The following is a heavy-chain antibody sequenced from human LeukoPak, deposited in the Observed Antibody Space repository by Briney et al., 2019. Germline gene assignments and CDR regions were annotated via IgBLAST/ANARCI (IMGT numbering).Heavy chain of an antibody. CDR2: IYHSGST. J-gene: IGHJ4*02. D-gene: IGHD3-3*01. Sequence: SETLSLNCAVSGYSISSGYYWGWIRQPPGKGLEWIGSIYHSGSTYYNPSLKSRVTISVDTSKNQFSLKLSSVTAADTAVYYCARVSFYGFWSGYLSRPGYFDYWGQGTLVTVSS. V-gene: IGHV4-38-2*01. CDR3: ARVSFYGFWSGYLSRPGYFDY. CDR1: GYSISSGYY.